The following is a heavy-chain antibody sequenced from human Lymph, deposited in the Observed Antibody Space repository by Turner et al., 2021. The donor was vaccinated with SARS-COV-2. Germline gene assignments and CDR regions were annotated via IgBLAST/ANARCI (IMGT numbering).Heavy chain of an antibody. CDR3: TTGWFTGTYGDYFDY. CDR2: IKSKTDDGTT. Sequence: EVQLVESGGGLVKPGGSLRLSCAASGVTFSYAWMSWVRQAPGKGLEWVGRIKSKTDDGTTDYAAPVKGRFTISRNDSKNTLYLQMNSLKTEDTAVYYCTTGWFTGTYGDYFDYWGQGTLVTVSS. D-gene: IGHD1-7*01. V-gene: IGHV3-15*01. J-gene: IGHJ4*02. CDR1: GVTFSYAW.